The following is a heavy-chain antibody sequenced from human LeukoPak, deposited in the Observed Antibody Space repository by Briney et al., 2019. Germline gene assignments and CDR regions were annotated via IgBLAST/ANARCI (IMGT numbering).Heavy chain of an antibody. CDR2: ISSSSSYI. D-gene: IGHD6-13*01. Sequence: GGSPRLSCAASGFTFSSYSMNWVRQAPGKGLEWVSSISSSSSYIYYADSVKGRFTISRDNAKNSLYLQMNSLRAEDTAVYYCARDLSGVAAAGNFDYWGQGTLVTVSS. CDR3: ARDLSGVAAAGNFDY. J-gene: IGHJ4*02. V-gene: IGHV3-21*01. CDR1: GFTFSSYS.